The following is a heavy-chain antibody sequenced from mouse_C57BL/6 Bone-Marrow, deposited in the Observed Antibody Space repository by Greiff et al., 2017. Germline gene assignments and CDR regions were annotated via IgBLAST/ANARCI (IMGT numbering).Heavy chain of an antibody. CDR1: GFNIKDDY. V-gene: IGHV14-4*01. D-gene: IGHD4-1*01. J-gene: IGHJ2*01. CDR3: TPSNWDDY. CDR2: IDPENGDT. Sequence: VQLQQSGAELVRPGASVKLSCTASGFNIKDDYMHWVKQRPEQGLEWIGWIDPENGDTEYASKFQGKATITADTSSNTAYLQLSSLTSEDTAVYYCTPSNWDDYWGQGTTLTVSS.